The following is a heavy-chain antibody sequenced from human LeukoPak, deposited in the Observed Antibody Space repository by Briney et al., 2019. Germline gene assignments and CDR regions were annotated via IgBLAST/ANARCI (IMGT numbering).Heavy chain of an antibody. CDR2: IWYDGSDE. D-gene: IGHD6-13*01. CDR3: ARDKIGSSSWSYYFDY. V-gene: IGHV3-33*08. J-gene: IGHJ4*02. Sequence: PGGSLRLSCAASGFTFSSYAMHWVRQAPGKGLEWVAVIWYDGSDENYAESVKGRFTIFRDNSKNTLYLQMNGLRAEDTAVYYCARDKIGSSSWSYYFDYWGQGTLVTVSS. CDR1: GFTFSSYA.